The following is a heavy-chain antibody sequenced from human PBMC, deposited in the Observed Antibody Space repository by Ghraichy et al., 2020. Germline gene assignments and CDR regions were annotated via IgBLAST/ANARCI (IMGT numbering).Heavy chain of an antibody. CDR1: GGSVSSGSYY. V-gene: IGHV4-61*01. D-gene: IGHD4-23*01. CDR2: IYYSGST. J-gene: IGHJ4*02. Sequence: SETLSLTCTVSGGSVSSGSYYWSWIRQPPRKGLEWIGYIYYSGSTNYNPSLKSRVTISVDTSKNQFSLKLSSVTAADTAVYYCARENRAVGTFDYWGQGTLVTVSS. CDR3: ARENRAVGTFDY.